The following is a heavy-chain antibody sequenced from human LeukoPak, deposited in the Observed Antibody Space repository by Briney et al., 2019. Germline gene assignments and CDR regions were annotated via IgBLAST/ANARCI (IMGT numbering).Heavy chain of an antibody. CDR3: ARDSGSYYVESVPFDY. V-gene: IGHV4-30-2*01. J-gene: IGHJ4*02. CDR1: GGSISSSSYY. Sequence: PSQTLSLTCTVSGGSISSSSYYWGWIRQPPGKGLEWIGYIYHSGSTYYNPSLKSRVTISVDRSKNQFSLKLSSVTAADTAVYYCARDSGSYYVESVPFDYWGQGTLVTVSS. D-gene: IGHD1-26*01. CDR2: IYHSGST.